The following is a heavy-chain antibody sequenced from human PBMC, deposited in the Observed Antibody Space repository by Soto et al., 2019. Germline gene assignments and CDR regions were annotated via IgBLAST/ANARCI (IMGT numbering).Heavy chain of an antibody. CDR3: ARDRGCGAFDY. V-gene: IGHV3-7*01. CDR2: IKEDGGKT. CDR1: GFTFSSSW. J-gene: IGHJ4*02. D-gene: IGHD2-15*01. Sequence: EVQLVESGGGLVQPGGSLRLSCAASGFTFSSSWMNWVRQAPGKGLEWVANIKEDGGKTCYVDSVKGRFTISRDNAKKSLYLQMNSLRVEDTAVYYCARDRGCGAFDYWGQGPLVTVPS.